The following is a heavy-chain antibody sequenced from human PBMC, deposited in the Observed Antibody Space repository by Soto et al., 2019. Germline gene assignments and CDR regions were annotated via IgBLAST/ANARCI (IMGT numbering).Heavy chain of an antibody. CDR1: GSSISSGGCY. Sequence: PSVTRSLTCNVSGSSISSGGCYWNGIRQLPGRGLEWIGYISYSAGSFYNPSLASRVSLAIGTSVNQFPLKLISMTAEDTAFYFCASAHTYSYDLSGHSQQSFHFDSVGQGTLVTSSS. D-gene: IGHD3-22*01. V-gene: IGHV4-31*03. J-gene: IGHJ4*02. CDR2: ISYSAGS. CDR3: ASAHTYSYDLSGHSQQSFHFDS.